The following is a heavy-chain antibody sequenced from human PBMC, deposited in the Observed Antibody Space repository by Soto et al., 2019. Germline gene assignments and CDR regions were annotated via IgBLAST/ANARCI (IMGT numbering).Heavy chain of an antibody. V-gene: IGHV3-9*01. CDR3: AKDFSDIWDYRRDFDY. CDR1: GFTFDDYA. D-gene: IGHD1-7*01. Sequence: EVQLVESGGGLVQPGRSLRLSCGASGFTFDDYAMHWVRQGPGKGLEWVSGISWNSGSIAYADSVKGRFTISRDNAKSSLYLQMNSLTPEDTALYYCAKDFSDIWDYRRDFDYWGQGTLVTVSS. CDR2: ISWNSGSI. J-gene: IGHJ4*02.